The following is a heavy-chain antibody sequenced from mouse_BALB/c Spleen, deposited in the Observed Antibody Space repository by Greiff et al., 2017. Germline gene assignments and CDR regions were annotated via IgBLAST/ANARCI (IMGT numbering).Heavy chain of an antibody. CDR3: ARGYYGSTPAWFAY. J-gene: IGHJ3*01. D-gene: IGHD1-1*01. Sequence: QVQLQQSGAELMKPGASVKISCKATGYTFSSYWIEWVKQRPGHGLEWIGEILPGSGSTNYNEKFKGKATFTADTSSNTAYMQLRSLTSEDSAVYYYARGYYGSTPAWFAYWGQGTLVTVSA. V-gene: IGHV1-9*01. CDR1: GYTFSSYW. CDR2: ILPGSGST.